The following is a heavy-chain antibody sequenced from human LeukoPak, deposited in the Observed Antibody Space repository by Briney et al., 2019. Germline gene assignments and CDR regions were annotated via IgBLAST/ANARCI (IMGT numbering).Heavy chain of an antibody. J-gene: IGHJ4*02. V-gene: IGHV3-9*01. CDR1: GFTFNNYA. Sequence: QPGGSLRLSCAASGFTFNNYAMSWVRQAPGKGLEWVSGISWNSVNIGYEDSVKGRFTISRDNAKNSLYLQMHSLRPEDTALYYCVKDRGLRNQWLQLTYDSWGQGTLVTVSS. D-gene: IGHD5-24*01. CDR3: VKDRGLRNQWLQLTYDS. CDR2: ISWNSVNI.